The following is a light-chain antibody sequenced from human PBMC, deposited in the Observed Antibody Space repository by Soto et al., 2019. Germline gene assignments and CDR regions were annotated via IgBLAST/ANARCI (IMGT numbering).Light chain of an antibody. CDR3: QKYDRAPFT. V-gene: IGKV1-27*01. CDR2: SAS. J-gene: IGKJ3*01. CDR1: QGISNY. Sequence: DIQMTQSPSSLSASVGDRVTITCRASQGISNYLAWYQQKPGKVPKLLIYSASTLQSGVPSRFSGGGSGADFTLTISSLQPEDVSTYYCQKYDRAPFTFGPGNKVDVK.